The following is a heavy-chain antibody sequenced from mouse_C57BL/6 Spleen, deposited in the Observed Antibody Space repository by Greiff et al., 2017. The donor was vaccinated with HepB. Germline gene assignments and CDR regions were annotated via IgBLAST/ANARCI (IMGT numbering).Heavy chain of an antibody. J-gene: IGHJ4*01. CDR2: ISDGGSYT. CDR3: AREGGKMPMDY. V-gene: IGHV5-4*01. CDR1: GFTFSSYA. D-gene: IGHD2-1*01. Sequence: EVQVVESGGGLVKPGGSLKLSCAASGFTFSSYAMSWVRQTPEKRLEWVATISDGGSYTYYPDNVKGRFTISRDNAKNNLYLQMSHLKSEDTAMYYGAREGGKMPMDYWGQGTSVTVSS.